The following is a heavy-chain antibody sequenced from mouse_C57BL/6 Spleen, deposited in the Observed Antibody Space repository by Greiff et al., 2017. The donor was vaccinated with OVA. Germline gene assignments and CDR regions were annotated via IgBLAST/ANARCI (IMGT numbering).Heavy chain of an antibody. CDR3: AKNGDGNWDYAMDY. CDR1: GFSLTSYG. Sequence: VKLVESGPGLVQPSQSLSITCTVSGFSLTSYGVHWVRQSPGKGLEWLGVIWRGGSTDYNAAFMSRLSITKDNSKSQVFFKMNSLQADDTAIYYCAKNGDGNWDYAMDYWGQGTSVTVSS. V-gene: IGHV2-5*01. J-gene: IGHJ4*01. D-gene: IGHD2-1*01. CDR2: IWRGGST.